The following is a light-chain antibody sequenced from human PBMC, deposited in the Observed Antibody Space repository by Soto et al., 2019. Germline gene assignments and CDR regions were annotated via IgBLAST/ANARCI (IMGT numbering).Light chain of an antibody. J-gene: IGKJ2*01. Sequence: DIVMTQSPLSLPVTPGEPASISCRSSQSLLHRNGYKCLDWYLQKPGQSPQLLLYLGSNRAAGVPDKVSGSGSGTDFTLKISRVEAEDVGVYYCMQNLQAPFTFGQGTRRELK. V-gene: IGKV2-28*01. CDR3: MQNLQAPFT. CDR1: QSLLHRNGYKC. CDR2: LGS.